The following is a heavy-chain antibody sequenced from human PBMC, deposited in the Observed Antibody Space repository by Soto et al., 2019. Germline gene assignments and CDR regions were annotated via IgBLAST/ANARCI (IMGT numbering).Heavy chain of an antibody. D-gene: IGHD1-26*01. CDR3: AKDQSIVGATTSRAFDI. CDR2: ISGSGGST. J-gene: IGHJ3*02. CDR1: GFTFSSYA. Sequence: GGSLRLSCAASGFTFSSYAMSWVRQAPGKGLEWVSAISGSGGSTYYADSVKGRFTISRDNSKNTLYLQMNSLRAEDTAVYYCAKDQSIVGATTSRAFDIWGQGTMVTVSS. V-gene: IGHV3-23*01.